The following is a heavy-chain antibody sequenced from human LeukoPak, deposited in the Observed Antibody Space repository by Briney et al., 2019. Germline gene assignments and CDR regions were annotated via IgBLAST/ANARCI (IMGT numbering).Heavy chain of an antibody. J-gene: IGHJ4*02. CDR1: GFSFDDYA. D-gene: IGHD3-10*01. V-gene: IGHV3-43D*04. CDR2: ISRDGGST. Sequence: PGGSLRLSCAASGFSFDDYAMHWVRQAPGKGLEWVSLISRDGGSTYYADSVKGRFTISRDNSKNSLYLQMNSLRAGDTALYYCASASAGTFGYYFDYWGQGTLVTVSS. CDR3: ASASAGTFGYYFDY.